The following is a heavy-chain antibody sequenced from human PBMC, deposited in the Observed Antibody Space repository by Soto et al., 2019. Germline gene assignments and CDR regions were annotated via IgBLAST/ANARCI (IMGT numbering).Heavy chain of an antibody. CDR3: ARTINVVVTATPFDY. CDR1: GYTFTSYG. V-gene: IGHV1-18*01. D-gene: IGHD2-21*02. CDR2: IDPNNGNT. J-gene: IGHJ4*02. Sequence: QVQLVQSGAEVKKPGASVKVSCKASGYTFTSYGISWVRQAPGQGLEYLGWIDPNNGNTNSAQQLQGRVTLTTDTSTSIAYMELRGLISDDTAVYYCARTINVVVTATPFDYWGQGTLVTVSA.